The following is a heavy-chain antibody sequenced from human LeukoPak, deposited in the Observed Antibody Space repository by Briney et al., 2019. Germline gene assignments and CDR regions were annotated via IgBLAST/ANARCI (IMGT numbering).Heavy chain of an antibody. CDR2: INHSGST. V-gene: IGHV4-34*01. CDR3: ARQIRYSYGYYYMDV. D-gene: IGHD5-18*01. J-gene: IGHJ6*03. CDR1: GGSFSGYC. Sequence: PSETLSLTCAVYGGSFSGYCWSWIRQPPGKGLEWIGEINHSGSTNYNPSLKSRVTISVDTSKNQFSLKLSSVTAADTAVYYCARQIRYSYGYYYMDVWGKGTTVTISS.